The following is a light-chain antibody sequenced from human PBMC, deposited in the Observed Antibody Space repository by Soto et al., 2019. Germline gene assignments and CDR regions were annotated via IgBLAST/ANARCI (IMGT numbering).Light chain of an antibody. CDR3: QAWDSSTAHYV. Sequence: SYELTQPPSVSVSPGQTASITCSGDKLGDKYACWYQQKPGQSPVLVIYQDNKRPSGIPERFSGSNSGNTATLTISGTQAMDEADYYCQAWDSSTAHYVFGTGTQLTVL. CDR1: KLGDKY. V-gene: IGLV3-1*01. CDR2: QDN. J-gene: IGLJ1*01.